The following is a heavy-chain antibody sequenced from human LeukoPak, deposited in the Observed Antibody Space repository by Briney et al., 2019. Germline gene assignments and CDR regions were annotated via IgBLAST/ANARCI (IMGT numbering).Heavy chain of an antibody. J-gene: IGHJ4*02. CDR2: IIPISGTA. CDR1: GGTFSSYA. D-gene: IGHD4-11*01. V-gene: IGHV1-69*13. Sequence: SVKVSCKASGGTFSSYAISWVRQAPGQGLEWMGGIIPISGTANYAQKFQGRVTITADESTSTAYMELSSLRSEDTAVYYCARSDSNYPRFDYWGQGTLVTVSS. CDR3: ARSDSNYPRFDY.